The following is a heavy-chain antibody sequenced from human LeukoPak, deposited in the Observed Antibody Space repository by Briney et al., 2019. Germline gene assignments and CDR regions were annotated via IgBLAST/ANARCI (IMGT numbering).Heavy chain of an antibody. D-gene: IGHD3-22*01. CDR2: ISSSNSYI. CDR1: GFTFSSYS. CDR3: ARENYYDSSGYYEGESDAFDI. Sequence: GGSLRLSCAASGFTFSSYSMNWVRQAPGKGLEWVSSISSSNSYIYYADSVKGRFTISRDNAKNSLYLQMNSLRAEDTAVYYCARENYYDSSGYYEGESDAFDIWGQGTMVTVSS. J-gene: IGHJ3*02. V-gene: IGHV3-21*01.